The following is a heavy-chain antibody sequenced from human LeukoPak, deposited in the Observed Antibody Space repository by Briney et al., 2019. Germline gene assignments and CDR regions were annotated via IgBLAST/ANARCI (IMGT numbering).Heavy chain of an antibody. CDR3: ARGRTRFVGSSGWTGRFDP. V-gene: IGHV4-39*07. CDR1: GGSISSSSYY. D-gene: IGHD6-25*01. Sequence: SETLSLTCTVSGGSISSSSYYWGWIRQPPGKGLEWIGSIYYSGSTYYNPSLKSRVTISVDTSKNQFSLKLNSVISEDTAVYYCARGRTRFVGSSGWTGRFDPWGQGTLVTVSS. CDR2: IYYSGST. J-gene: IGHJ5*02.